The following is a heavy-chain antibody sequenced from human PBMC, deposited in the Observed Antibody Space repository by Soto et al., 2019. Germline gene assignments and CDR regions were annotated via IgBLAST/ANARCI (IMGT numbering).Heavy chain of an antibody. CDR1: GFTFSNAW. D-gene: IGHD3-10*01. V-gene: IGHV3-15*07. Sequence: GGSLRLSCAASGFTFSNAWMNWVRQAPGKGLEWVGRIKSKTDGGTTDYAAPVKGRFTISRDDSKSTLYLQMNSLKTEDTAVYYCTTGTMVRGVIHFDYWGQGTLVTVSS. CDR3: TTGTMVRGVIHFDY. J-gene: IGHJ4*02. CDR2: IKSKTDGGTT.